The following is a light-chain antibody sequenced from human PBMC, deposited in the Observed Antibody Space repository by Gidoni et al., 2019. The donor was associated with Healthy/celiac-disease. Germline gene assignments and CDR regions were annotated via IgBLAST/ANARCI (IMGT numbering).Light chain of an antibody. CDR2: KDS. J-gene: IGLJ2*01. CDR1: ALTKQY. V-gene: IGLV3-25*03. Sequence: SYEPTQPPPVSVSPGQTDRITCSGDALTKQYAYWYQQKPGQAPVLVIYKDSERPSGFPERFSGSSSGTTVTLTISGVQAEDEADYYCQSADSSGTYVVFGGGTKLTVL. CDR3: QSADSSGTYVV.